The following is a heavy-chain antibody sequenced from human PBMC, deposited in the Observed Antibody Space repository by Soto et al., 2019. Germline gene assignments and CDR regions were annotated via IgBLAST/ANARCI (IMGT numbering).Heavy chain of an antibody. D-gene: IGHD3-10*01. J-gene: IGHJ6*02. V-gene: IGHV3-30-3*01. CDR3: ARDFFIATVRGGHFYFYGMDV. Sequence: QLHLVESGGGVVHPERSLRLSCAAAGFTFSDYAIHWVRQAPGKGLAWVADISFDGSNKYFADSVKGRFTISRDNSKDTLYLQMNSLRAEDTALYYCARDFFIATVRGGHFYFYGMDVWCQGTTVIVSS. CDR1: GFTFSDYA. CDR2: ISFDGSNK.